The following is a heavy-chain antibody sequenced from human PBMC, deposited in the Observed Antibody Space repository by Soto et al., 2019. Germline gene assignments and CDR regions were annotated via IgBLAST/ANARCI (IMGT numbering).Heavy chain of an antibody. D-gene: IGHD3-16*01. CDR2: IYYSGST. CDR3: ARLNDLGNY. CDR1: GGSISSSSYY. J-gene: IGHJ4*02. V-gene: IGHV4-39*01. Sequence: KTSETLSLTCTVSGGSISSSSYYWGWIRQPPGKGLEWIGSIYYSGSTYYNPSLKSRVTISVDTSKNQFSLKLSSVTAADTAVYYCARLNDLGNYWGQGTLVTVSS.